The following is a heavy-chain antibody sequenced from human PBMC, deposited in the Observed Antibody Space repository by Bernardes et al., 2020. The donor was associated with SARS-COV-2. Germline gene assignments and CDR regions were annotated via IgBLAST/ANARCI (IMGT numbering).Heavy chain of an antibody. D-gene: IGHD5-12*01. CDR1: GGCFRGYY. J-gene: IGHJ3*02. CDR2: INHSGST. Sequence: SETLSLTCAVYGGCFRGYYWSWIRQPPGKGLEWIGEINHSGSTNYNPSLKSRVTISVDTSKNQFSLKLSSVTAADTAVYYCAVDGLLDAFDIWGQGTMVTVSS. CDR3: AVDGLLDAFDI. V-gene: IGHV4-34*01.